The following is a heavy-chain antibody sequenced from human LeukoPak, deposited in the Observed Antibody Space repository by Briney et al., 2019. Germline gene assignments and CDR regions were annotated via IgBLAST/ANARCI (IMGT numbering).Heavy chain of an antibody. Sequence: GGSLRLSCAASGFTVSSNYMSWVRQAPGKGLEWVSAISGSGGSTYCADSVKGRFTISRDNSKNTLYLQMNSLRAEDTAVYYCAKDGGLLWFGNPRGNWFDPWGQGTLVTVSS. D-gene: IGHD3-10*01. CDR1: GFTVSSNY. V-gene: IGHV3-23*01. J-gene: IGHJ5*02. CDR2: ISGSGGST. CDR3: AKDGGLLWFGNPRGNWFDP.